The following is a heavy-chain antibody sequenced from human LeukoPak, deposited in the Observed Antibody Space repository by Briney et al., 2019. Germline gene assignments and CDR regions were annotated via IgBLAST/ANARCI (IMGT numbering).Heavy chain of an antibody. J-gene: IGHJ4*02. CDR3: ARGGFGELLYLDY. Sequence: PSETLSLTCTVSGGSISSGDYYWSWIRQPPGKGLEWIGYIYYSGSTYYNPSLKSRVTISVDTSKNQFSLKLSSVTAADTAVYYCARGGFGELLYLDYWGQGTLVTVSS. D-gene: IGHD3-10*01. CDR1: GGSISSGDYY. V-gene: IGHV4-30-4*01. CDR2: IYYSGST.